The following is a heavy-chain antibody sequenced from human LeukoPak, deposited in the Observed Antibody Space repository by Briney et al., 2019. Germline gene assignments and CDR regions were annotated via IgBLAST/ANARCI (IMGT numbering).Heavy chain of an antibody. D-gene: IGHD6-19*01. V-gene: IGHV1-46*01. J-gene: IGHJ4*02. CDR2: INPSGGST. CDR1: GYTFTSYY. Sequence: ASVKVSCKASGYTFTSYYMHWVRQAPGQGLEWMGMINPSGGSTSYAQKFQGRVTMTRDTSTGTVYMELSSLRSEDTAVYYCARDRKLSSGWSEFDYWGQGTLVTVSS. CDR3: ARDRKLSSGWSEFDY.